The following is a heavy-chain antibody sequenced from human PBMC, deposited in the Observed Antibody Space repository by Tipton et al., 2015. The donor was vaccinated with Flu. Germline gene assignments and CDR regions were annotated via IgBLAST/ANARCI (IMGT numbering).Heavy chain of an antibody. Sequence: TLSLTCTVSGGSISSGGYYWSWIRQHPGKGLEWIGYIYYSGSTYYNPSLKSRVTISVDTSKNQFSLKLSSVTAADTAVYYCASDGAVRGVIKGVIDYWGQGTLVTVSS. V-gene: IGHV4-31*03. D-gene: IGHD3-10*01. CDR1: GGSISSGGYY. CDR3: ASDGAVRGVIKGVIDY. J-gene: IGHJ4*02. CDR2: IYYSGST.